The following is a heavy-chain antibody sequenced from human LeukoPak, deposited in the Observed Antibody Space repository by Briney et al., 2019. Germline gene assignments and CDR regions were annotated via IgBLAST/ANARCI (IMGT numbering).Heavy chain of an antibody. V-gene: IGHV3-23*01. CDR1: GFTFSNYD. D-gene: IGHD1-26*01. CDR3: AKKYSTGLDP. CDR2: ISRSGDSK. J-gene: IGHJ5*02. Sequence: GGSLRLSCTDSGFTFSNYDMSWFRQPPGKGLEWVAVISRSGDSKSYADSVKGRFTISRDNSKNTLYLQMNSLRAEDTAIYYCAKKYSTGLDPWGQGTLVTVSS.